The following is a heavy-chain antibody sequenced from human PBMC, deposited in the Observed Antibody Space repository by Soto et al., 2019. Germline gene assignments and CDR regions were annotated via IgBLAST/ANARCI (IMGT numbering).Heavy chain of an antibody. V-gene: IGHV5-10-1*01. CDR3: ARLVDLLPIWGVFIRSGMDV. J-gene: IGHJ6*02. Sequence: PGESLKISCKGSGYSFTSYWISWVRQMPGKCLEWLGRIDSGDSYTIYSPSFQGHVTISADKSISTAYLQWSSLTASDTAMSYCARLVDLLPIWGVFIRSGMDVCRQGNTVTVSS. CDR2: IDSGDSYT. CDR1: GYSFTSYW. D-gene: IGHD3-3*01.